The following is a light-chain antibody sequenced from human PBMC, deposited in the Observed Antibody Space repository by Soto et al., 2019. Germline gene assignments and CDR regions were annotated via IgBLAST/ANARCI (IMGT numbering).Light chain of an antibody. CDR1: RGIGST. CDR2: DTS. Sequence: EVVMTQSPATLSVSPGERATLSCRASRGIGSTLAWYQQKPGQTPRLLIYDTSTRATGVPGRFIGSRSGTEFTLTITSLQSEDFAIYYCQETNYHTFGQGTKLEIK. V-gene: IGKV3-15*01. J-gene: IGKJ2*01. CDR3: QETNYHT.